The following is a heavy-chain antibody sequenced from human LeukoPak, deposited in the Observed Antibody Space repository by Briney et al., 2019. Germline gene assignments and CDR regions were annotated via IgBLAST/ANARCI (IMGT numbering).Heavy chain of an antibody. Sequence: ASVKVSCKATSRISWVRQAPGQGLEWMGWIGTYGGDTYYAQKFQGRITVTIDTSTSTVYMELRNLRSDDTAEYYCARDLWNFYDDSGYNRDFDSWGQGTLVTVSS. CDR3: ARDLWNFYDDSGYNRDFDS. CDR1: TSR. V-gene: IGHV1-18*01. D-gene: IGHD3-22*01. CDR2: IGTYGGDT. J-gene: IGHJ5*01.